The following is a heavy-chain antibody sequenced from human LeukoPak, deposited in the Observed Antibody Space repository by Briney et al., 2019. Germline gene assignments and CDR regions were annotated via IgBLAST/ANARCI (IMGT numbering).Heavy chain of an antibody. CDR2: IYYSGST. CDR3: ARVRKIAYYFDY. J-gene: IGHJ4*02. CDR1: GGSISSYY. V-gene: IGHV4-59*01. Sequence: SETLSLTCTVSGGSISSYYWSWIRQPPGKGLEWIGYIYYSGSTNYNPSLKSRVTISVDTSKNQFSLKLSSVTAADTAVYYCARVRKIAYYFDYWGQGTLVTVSA.